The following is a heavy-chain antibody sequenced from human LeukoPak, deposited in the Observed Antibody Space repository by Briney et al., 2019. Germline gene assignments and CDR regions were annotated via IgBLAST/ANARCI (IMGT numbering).Heavy chain of an antibody. CDR2: IYYSGST. CDR1: GGSISSYY. J-gene: IGHJ6*02. V-gene: IGHV4-59*01. Sequence: SETLSLTCTVSGGSISSYYWSWIRQPPGKGLEWIGYIYYSGSTNYNPSLKSRVTISVDTSKNQFSLKLSSVTAADTAVYYSARWEVRGVHYYYGMDVWGQGTTVTVSS. D-gene: IGHD3-10*01. CDR3: ARWEVRGVHYYYGMDV.